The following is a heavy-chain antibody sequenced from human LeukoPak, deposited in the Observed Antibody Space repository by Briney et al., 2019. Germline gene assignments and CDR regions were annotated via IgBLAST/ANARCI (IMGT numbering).Heavy chain of an antibody. CDR2: IWYDGSNK. V-gene: IGHV3-33*01. D-gene: IGHD3-22*01. Sequence: GGSLRLSCAASGFTFSSYGMHWVRQAPGKGLEWVAVIWYDGSNKYYADSVKGRFTISRDNSKDTLYLQMNSLRAEDTAVYYCARDGRISYYDSSGPFDYWGQRTLVTVSS. J-gene: IGHJ4*02. CDR3: ARDGRISYYDSSGPFDY. CDR1: GFTFSSYG.